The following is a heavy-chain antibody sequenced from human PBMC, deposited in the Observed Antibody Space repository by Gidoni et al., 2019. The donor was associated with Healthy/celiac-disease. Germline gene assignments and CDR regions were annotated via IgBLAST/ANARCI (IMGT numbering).Heavy chain of an antibody. CDR1: GGSISSGGYY. D-gene: IGHD2-15*01. Sequence: QVQLQESGPGLVKPSQTLSLTCTVSGGSISSGGYYWSWIRQHPGKGLEWIGYIYYSGSTYYNPSLKSRVTISVDTSKNQCSLKLSSVTAADTAVYYCARTVSGGINNWFDPWGQGTLVTVSS. V-gene: IGHV4-31*03. CDR2: IYYSGST. CDR3: ARTVSGGINNWFDP. J-gene: IGHJ5*02.